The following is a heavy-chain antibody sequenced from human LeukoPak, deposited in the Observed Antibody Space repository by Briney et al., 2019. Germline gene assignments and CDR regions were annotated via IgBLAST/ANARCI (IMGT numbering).Heavy chain of an antibody. D-gene: IGHD6-13*01. CDR1: GDSVSSKSAA. CDR2: TYYRSKWYY. CDR3: ARGSYNSKWN. J-gene: IGHJ4*02. Sequence: SQTLSLTCAISGDSVSSKSAAWSWIRQSPSRGLEWLGRTYYRSKWYYDYAVSVQSRITINPDTSKNQFSLHLTSVTPEDTAVYYCARGSYNSKWNWGQGTLVIVSS. V-gene: IGHV6-1*01.